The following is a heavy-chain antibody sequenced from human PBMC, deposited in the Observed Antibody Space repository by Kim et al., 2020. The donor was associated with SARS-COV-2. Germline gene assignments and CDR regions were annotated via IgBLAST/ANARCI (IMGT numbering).Heavy chain of an antibody. V-gene: IGHV3-53*01. CDR3: ARLGPVTANYFYGMDV. J-gene: IGHJ6*02. D-gene: IGHD2-21*02. Sequence: VGGRFTISRDNSRNTVYLQMNSLRAEDTAVYYCARLGPVTANYFYGMDVWGQGTTVTVSS.